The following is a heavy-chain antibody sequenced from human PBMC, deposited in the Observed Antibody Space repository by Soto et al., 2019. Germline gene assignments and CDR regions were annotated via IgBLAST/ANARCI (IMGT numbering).Heavy chain of an antibody. CDR3: ASPWKTYDSSGYGQHLGFQH. CDR1: GGTFSSYA. V-gene: IGHV1-69*12. Sequence: QVQLVQSGAEVKKPGSSVKVSCKASGGTFSSYAISWVRQAPGQGLEWMGGIIPIFGTANYAQKFQGRVTITADESTSTAYMELSSLRSEDTAVYYCASPWKTYDSSGYGQHLGFQHWGQGTLVTVSS. CDR2: IIPIFGTA. D-gene: IGHD3-22*01. J-gene: IGHJ1*01.